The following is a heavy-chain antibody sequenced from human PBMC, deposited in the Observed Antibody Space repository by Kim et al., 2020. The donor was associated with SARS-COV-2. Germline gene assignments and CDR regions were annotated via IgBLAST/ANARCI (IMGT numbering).Heavy chain of an antibody. CDR3: ARDVLRFLEWLAIYYYYG. CDR1: GFTFSSYA. CDR2: ISYDGSNK. V-gene: IGHV3-30-3*01. D-gene: IGHD3-3*01. Sequence: GGSLRLSCAASGFTFSSYAMHWVRQAPGKGLEWVAVISYDGSNKYYADSVKGRFTISRDNSKNTLYLQMNSLRAEDTAVYYCARDVLRFLEWLAIYYYYG. J-gene: IGHJ6*01.